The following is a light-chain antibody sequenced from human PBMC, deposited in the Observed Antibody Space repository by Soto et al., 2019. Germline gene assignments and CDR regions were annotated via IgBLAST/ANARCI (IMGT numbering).Light chain of an antibody. V-gene: IGKV3-11*01. J-gene: IGKJ1*01. CDR2: DAS. CDR3: QQYDNTPPWT. Sequence: EIVLAQSPATLSLSPGERATLSCRASQSVSSYLAWYQQKPGQAPRLLIYDASNRATGIPARFSGSGSGTDFTLTISSLEPEDFALYYCQQYDNTPPWTFGQGTKVDIK. CDR1: QSVSSY.